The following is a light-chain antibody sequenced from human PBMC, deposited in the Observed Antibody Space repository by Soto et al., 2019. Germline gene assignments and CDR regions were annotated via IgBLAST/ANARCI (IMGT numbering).Light chain of an antibody. CDR3: QQYNNWPRAT. CDR1: QSVRSN. J-gene: IGKJ4*01. CDR2: GAS. Sequence: EIVMTQSPATLSASPGERATVSCRASQSVRSNLAWYQQKPGQAPRLLIYGASTRATGIPARFSGSGSGTEFNLTISSLQSEDFGVYYCQQYNNWPRATFGGGTKVDIK. V-gene: IGKV3-15*01.